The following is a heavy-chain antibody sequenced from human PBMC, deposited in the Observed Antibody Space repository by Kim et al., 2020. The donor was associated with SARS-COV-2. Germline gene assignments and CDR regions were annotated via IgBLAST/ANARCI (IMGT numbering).Heavy chain of an antibody. CDR2: INAGNGNT. Sequence: ASVKVSCKASGYTFTSYAMHWVRQAPGQRLEWMGWINAGNGNTKYSQKFQGRVTITRDTSASTAYMELSSLRSEDTAVYYCARDFGCGGDCYWPQDDAFDIWGQGTMVTVSS. CDR3: ARDFGCGGDCYWPQDDAFDI. CDR1: GYTFTSYA. J-gene: IGHJ3*02. D-gene: IGHD2-21*02. V-gene: IGHV1-3*01.